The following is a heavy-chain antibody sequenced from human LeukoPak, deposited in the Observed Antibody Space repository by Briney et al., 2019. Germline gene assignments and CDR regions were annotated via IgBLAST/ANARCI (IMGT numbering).Heavy chain of an antibody. J-gene: IGHJ3*02. CDR1: GYTFTSYD. V-gene: IGHV1-8*01. CDR3: ARVPKPIFGDQPTDAFDI. Sequence: ASVKVSCKASGYTFTSYDINWVRQATGQGLEWIGWMNPNSGNTGYAQKFQGRVTMTRNTSISTAYMELSSLRSEDTAVYYCARVPKPIFGDQPTDAFDIWGQGTMVTVSS. D-gene: IGHD3-10*01. CDR2: MNPNSGNT.